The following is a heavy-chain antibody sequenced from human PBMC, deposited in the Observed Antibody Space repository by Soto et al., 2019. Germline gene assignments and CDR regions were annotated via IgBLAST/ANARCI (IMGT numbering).Heavy chain of an antibody. J-gene: IGHJ3*02. Sequence: SVKVSCKASGGTFSSYAISWVRQAPGQGLEWMGGIIPIFGTANYAQKFQGRVTITADESTSTAYMELSSLRSEDTAVYYCASRATQYYYDSSGYYTGAFDIWGQGTMVTVSS. CDR1: GGTFSSYA. CDR3: ASRATQYYYDSSGYYTGAFDI. CDR2: IIPIFGTA. V-gene: IGHV1-69*13. D-gene: IGHD3-22*01.